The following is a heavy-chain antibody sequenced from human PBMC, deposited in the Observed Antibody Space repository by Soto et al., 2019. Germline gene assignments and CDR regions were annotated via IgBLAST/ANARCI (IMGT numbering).Heavy chain of an antibody. V-gene: IGHV3-23*01. Sequence: LRLSCAASGLTFSNFAMTWVRQAPGKGLEWVSGISGSGGTTFYAASVKGRFVISRDNSKNTLYLQMNSLRAEDTAVYYCARGPGFKGRQDNYMDVWGKGTTVTVSS. D-gene: IGHD3-3*01. J-gene: IGHJ6*03. CDR2: ISGSGGTT. CDR1: GLTFSNFA. CDR3: ARGPGFKGRQDNYMDV.